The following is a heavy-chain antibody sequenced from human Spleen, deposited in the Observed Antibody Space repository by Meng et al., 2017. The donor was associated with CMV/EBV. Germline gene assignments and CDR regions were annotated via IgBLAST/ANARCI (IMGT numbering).Heavy chain of an antibody. J-gene: IGHJ3*02. CDR1: GSIFNNYA. V-gene: IGHV3-23*01. D-gene: IGHD2-2*01. Sequence: GGSLRLSCAASGSIFNNYAMNWVRQAPGQGLEWVSVISGSGSSRYYADSVKGRFTISRDNSKNTFYLQMNSLRADDTAVYYCAKGDDVVAAARGTTCHIWGQGTMVTVSS. CDR3: AKGDDVVAAARGTTCHI. CDR2: ISGSGSSR.